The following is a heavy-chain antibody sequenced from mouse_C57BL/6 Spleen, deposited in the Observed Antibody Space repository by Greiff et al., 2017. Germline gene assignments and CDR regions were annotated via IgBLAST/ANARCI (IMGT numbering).Heavy chain of an antibody. Sequence: VQLQQSGPELVKPGASVKISCKASGYAFSSSWMNWVKQRPGKGLEWIGRIYPGDGDTNYNGKFKGKATLTADKSSSTAYMQLSSLTSEDSAVYFCARSYSNYVGDYWGQGTSVTVSS. D-gene: IGHD2-5*01. CDR1: GYAFSSSW. CDR3: ARSYSNYVGDY. J-gene: IGHJ4*01. V-gene: IGHV1-82*01. CDR2: IYPGDGDT.